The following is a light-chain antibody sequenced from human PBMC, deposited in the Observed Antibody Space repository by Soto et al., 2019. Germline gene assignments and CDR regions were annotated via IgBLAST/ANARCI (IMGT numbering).Light chain of an antibody. J-gene: IGKJ5*01. CDR1: QSISSY. V-gene: IGKV1-39*01. Sequence: DIQMTQSPSSLSASVGDRVTITCRASQSISSYLNWYQQKPGKAPKLLIYAASSLQSGVQSRFSGSGSGTDFTLTIRCLQSEDFATYYCKQYYSYPRTFGQGTRLEIK. CDR2: AAS. CDR3: KQYYSYPRT.